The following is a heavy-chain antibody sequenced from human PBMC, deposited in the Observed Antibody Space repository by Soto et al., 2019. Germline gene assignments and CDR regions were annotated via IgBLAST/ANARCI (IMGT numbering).Heavy chain of an antibody. CDR2: ITPIFGAA. J-gene: IGHJ6*02. Sequence: QVQLVQSGAEVKKPGSSVKVSCKASGGAFRSYTISWVRQAPGQGLEWMGGITPIFGAANYAQKFAGRGTINADKFTTTAYIEVRNLASDNSAVYYCARDEIAVANRVGMDVWGQGTTVIVSS. CDR1: GGAFRSYT. CDR3: ARDEIAVANRVGMDV. V-gene: IGHV1-69*06. D-gene: IGHD6-19*01.